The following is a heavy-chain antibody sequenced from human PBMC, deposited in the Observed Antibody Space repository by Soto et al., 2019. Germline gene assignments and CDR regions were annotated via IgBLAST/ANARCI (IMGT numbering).Heavy chain of an antibody. CDR2: ISSSSSTI. Sequence: GGSLRLSCAASGFTFSSYSMNWVRQAPGKGLEWVSYISSSSSTIYYADSVKGRFTISRDNAKNSLYLQMNSLRAEDTAVYYCARDHQDYGDYVSWFDPWGQGTLVTVSS. V-gene: IGHV3-48*01. J-gene: IGHJ5*02. CDR1: GFTFSSYS. CDR3: ARDHQDYGDYVSWFDP. D-gene: IGHD4-17*01.